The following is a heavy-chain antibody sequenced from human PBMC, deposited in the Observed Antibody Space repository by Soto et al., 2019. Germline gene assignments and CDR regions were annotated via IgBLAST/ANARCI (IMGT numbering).Heavy chain of an antibody. CDR1: GFTFSASA. V-gene: IGHV3-23*01. J-gene: IGHJ4*02. CDR3: AKGTNWNSHY. D-gene: IGHD1-20*01. CDR2: ITGSGYST. Sequence: EVQLLESGGDLVQPGGSLRLSCVASGFTFSASAMNWVRQAPGKGLEWVSSITGSGYSTYYADSVKGRFTISRDNSKRALYLQMNSLRAEDTAIYYCAKGTNWNSHYWGQGTLVTVSS.